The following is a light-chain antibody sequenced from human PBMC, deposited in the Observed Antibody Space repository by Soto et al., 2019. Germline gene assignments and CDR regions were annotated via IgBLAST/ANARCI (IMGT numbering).Light chain of an antibody. Sequence: SYVLTQPPSVSVAPGQTARITCGGTNIAGYSVHWYQQRPGQAPVLVVYDDDDRPSGIPERFSGSNSGNTATLTINRVEAGDEADFYCQVWDSTSDQPVFGGGTKLTVL. J-gene: IGLJ3*02. V-gene: IGLV3-21*02. CDR3: QVWDSTSDQPV. CDR2: DDD. CDR1: NIAGYS.